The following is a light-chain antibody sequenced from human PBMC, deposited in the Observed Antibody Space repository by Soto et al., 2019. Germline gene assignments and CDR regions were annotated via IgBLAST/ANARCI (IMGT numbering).Light chain of an antibody. CDR2: SDN. CDR3: AAWDDSLNGLV. Sequence: QSVLTQPPSASGTPGQRVTISCSGSNSNIGSNTVNWYQQLPGTAPKLLIYSDNQRPSGVPDRFSGSRSGTSASLAISGPQSEDEADYYCAAWDDSLNGLVFGTGTKVTVL. V-gene: IGLV1-44*01. CDR1: NSNIGSNT. J-gene: IGLJ1*01.